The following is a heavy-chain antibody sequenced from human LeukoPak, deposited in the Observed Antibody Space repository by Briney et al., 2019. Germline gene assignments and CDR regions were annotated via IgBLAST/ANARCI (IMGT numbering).Heavy chain of an antibody. CDR3: AKDLHDSWAVDY. J-gene: IGHJ4*02. CDR2: IGVGGDT. D-gene: IGHD3-3*01. CDR1: GFTFSSYG. V-gene: IGHV3-23*01. Sequence: GGSLRLSCAASGFTFSSYGMSWVRQAPGKGLEWVSHIGVGGDTDFADSVKGRFTISRDNSKKTLYLQRNSLTADDTALYYCAKDLHDSWAVDYWGPGILVTVSS.